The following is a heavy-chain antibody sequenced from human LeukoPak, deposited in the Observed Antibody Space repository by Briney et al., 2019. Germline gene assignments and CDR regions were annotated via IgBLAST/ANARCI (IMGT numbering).Heavy chain of an antibody. J-gene: IGHJ4*03. Sequence: PSETLSLTCTVSGASINNCYWSWVRQPPLKGLEWIGYIYSTGDSSYNPSLESRVSISMDTSKNHFSLEITSVTAADTAVYYCARGSRVYDRSGFHTWHDYWGHGTLVTASS. CDR1: GASINNCY. CDR2: IYSTGDS. V-gene: IGHV4-59*01. D-gene: IGHD3-22*01. CDR3: ARGSRVYDRSGFHTWHDY.